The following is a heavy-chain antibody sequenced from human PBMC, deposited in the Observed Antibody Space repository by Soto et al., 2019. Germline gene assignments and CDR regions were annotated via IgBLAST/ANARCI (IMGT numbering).Heavy chain of an antibody. CDR1: GFTFSDYY. CDR2: ISSGGSPI. Sequence: QVQLVESGGGLVKPGGSLRLSCAASGFTFSDYYMSWIRQAPGKGLEWVSYISSGGSPIYYTDSVKGRFTISRDNAENALYLQMNSLRAEEAAVYYCARDPRYCSGGNCYSAGEDHYCYYMDVWGKGTTVTVSS. CDR3: ARDPRYCSGGNCYSAGEDHYCYYMDV. J-gene: IGHJ6*03. V-gene: IGHV3-11*01. D-gene: IGHD2-15*01.